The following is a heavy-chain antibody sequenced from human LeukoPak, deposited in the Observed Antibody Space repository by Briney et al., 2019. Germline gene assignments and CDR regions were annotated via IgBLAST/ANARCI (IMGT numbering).Heavy chain of an antibody. V-gene: IGHV1-46*03. J-gene: IGHJ5*02. CDR3: ARVVREPSRYYYEPYGWFYP. CDR1: GYTFTSYY. Sequence: VASVKVSCKASGYTFTSYYMHWVRQAPGQRLEWMGIINPSGGSTSYAQKFQGRVTMTRDTSTSTVYMELSSLRSEDTAVYYCARVVREPSRYYYEPYGWFYPWGQGTLVTVSS. CDR2: INPSGGST. D-gene: IGHD3-22*01.